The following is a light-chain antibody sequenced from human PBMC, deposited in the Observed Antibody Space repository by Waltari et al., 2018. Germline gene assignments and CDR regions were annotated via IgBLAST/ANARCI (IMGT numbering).Light chain of an antibody. CDR3: QQLNSYPIT. CDR1: QGISRY. CDR2: AAS. J-gene: IGKJ5*01. Sequence: TQLTQSPSSLSASVGDRDTITFRASQGISRYLAWYQQKAGKAPKLLIYAASSLQSGVQSRFSGSGSGTDFTLTISSMQPEDFATYYCQQLNSYPITFGQGTRLEIK. V-gene: IGKV1-9*01.